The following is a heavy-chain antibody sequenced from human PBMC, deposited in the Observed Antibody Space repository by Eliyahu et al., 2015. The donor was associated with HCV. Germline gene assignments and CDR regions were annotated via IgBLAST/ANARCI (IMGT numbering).Heavy chain of an antibody. J-gene: IGHJ4*02. V-gene: IGHV3-30*01. Sequence: QVQLVESGGGVVQPGRSLRLSCAASGFTFSSYAMPWVRQAPGKGLEWVAVISYDGSNKYYADSVKGRFTISRDNSKNTLYLQMNSLRAEDTAVYYCASTITMVRGVFDYWGQGTLVTVSS. CDR2: ISYDGSNK. D-gene: IGHD3-10*01. CDR1: GFTFSSYA. CDR3: ASTITMVRGVFDY.